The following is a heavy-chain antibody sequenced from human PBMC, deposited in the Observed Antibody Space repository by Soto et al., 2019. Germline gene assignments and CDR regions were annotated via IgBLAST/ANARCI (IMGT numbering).Heavy chain of an antibody. D-gene: IGHD6-19*01. Sequence: SETLSLTCPVSGGSISGYYWSWIRQPPGKGLEYIGNIYYSGSTNYNPSLKSRVTISVDTSENQFSLKLSSVTAADTAVYYCARQVVDGTVAGTGSFDYWGQGTLVTVSS. V-gene: IGHV4-59*08. CDR2: IYYSGST. CDR3: ARQVVDGTVAGTGSFDY. J-gene: IGHJ4*02. CDR1: GGSISGYY.